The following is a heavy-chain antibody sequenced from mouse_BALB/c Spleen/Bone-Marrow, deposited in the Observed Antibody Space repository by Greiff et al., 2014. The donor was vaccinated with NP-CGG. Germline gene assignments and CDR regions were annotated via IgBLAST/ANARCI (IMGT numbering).Heavy chain of an antibody. Sequence: VQLKESGGDLVKPGGSLKLSCAASGFTFSHFGMSWVRQTPDKRLEWVATISSGGSYTYYPDSLKGRFTISRDNAKNTLYLQMSSLKSEDTAMYYCASPHYYNSSPWWYSDVWGAGTTVTVSS. CDR2: ISSGGSYT. D-gene: IGHD1-1*01. CDR3: ASPHYYNSSPWWYSDV. CDR1: GFTFSHFG. V-gene: IGHV5-6*01. J-gene: IGHJ1*01.